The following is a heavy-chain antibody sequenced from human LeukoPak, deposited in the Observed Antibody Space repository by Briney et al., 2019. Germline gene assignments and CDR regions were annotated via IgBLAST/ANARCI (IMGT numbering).Heavy chain of an antibody. CDR1: GFTFNNYG. V-gene: IGHV3-30*02. Sequence: GGSLRLSCAASGFTFNNYGMHWVRQAPGKGLEWVAFLRYVGTNKYSADSVKGRFTISRDSSKNTVYLQMSSLRAEDTAVYYCARDWGWGFDYWGQGILVTVSS. J-gene: IGHJ4*02. D-gene: IGHD3-16*01. CDR2: LRYVGTNK. CDR3: ARDWGWGFDY.